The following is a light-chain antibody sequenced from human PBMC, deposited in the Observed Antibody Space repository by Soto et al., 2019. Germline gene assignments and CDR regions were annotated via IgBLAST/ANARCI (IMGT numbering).Light chain of an antibody. CDR1: SSDVGGYNY. CDR2: EVS. V-gene: IGLV2-14*01. Sequence: QSALTQPASVSGSPGQSITISCTGTSSDVGGYNYVSWYQQHPGKAPKLMIYEVSNRPSGVSNRFSGSKSGNTASLSISGLQAEDEADYYCISYTSSSTRVFGGGTKQTVL. J-gene: IGLJ3*02. CDR3: ISYTSSSTRV.